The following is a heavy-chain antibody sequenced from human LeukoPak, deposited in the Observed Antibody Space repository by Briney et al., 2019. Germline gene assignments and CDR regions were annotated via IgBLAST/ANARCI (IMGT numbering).Heavy chain of an antibody. CDR3: ARGGSGSS. Sequence: GGSLRLSCVAPGFMFNNYWMNWVRQAPGKGLEWVATIKEDGGEKYYVDSVKGRFTISRDNAKNSLSLQMSTLRAEDTAVYYCARGGSGSSWGQGTLVTVSS. D-gene: IGHD3-10*01. V-gene: IGHV3-7*04. J-gene: IGHJ5*02. CDR1: GFMFNNYW. CDR2: IKEDGGEK.